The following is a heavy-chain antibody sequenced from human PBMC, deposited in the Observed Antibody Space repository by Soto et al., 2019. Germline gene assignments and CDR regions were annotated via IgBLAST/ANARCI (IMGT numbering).Heavy chain of an antibody. Sequence: LRLSCAASGFTFSSYAMNWVRQAPGKGLEWVSIISGSGGSRYYADSVKGRFTISRDNSQNTLYLQMNSLRAEDTALYFCAKDWDYENTGRAYFDFWGQGPLVTVPS. CDR2: ISGSGGSR. V-gene: IGHV3-23*01. J-gene: IGHJ4*02. D-gene: IGHD1-26*01. CDR3: AKDWDYENTGRAYFDF. CDR1: GFTFSSYA.